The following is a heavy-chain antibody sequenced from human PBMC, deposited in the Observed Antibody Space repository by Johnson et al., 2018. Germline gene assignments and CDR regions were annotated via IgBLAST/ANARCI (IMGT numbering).Heavy chain of an antibody. CDR3: ARDRVGKWLVKNGMDV. V-gene: IGHV3-11*04. J-gene: IGHJ6*02. CDR1: GFIVSDYY. CDR2: ISGNGKRI. D-gene: IGHD6-19*01. Sequence: QVQLVQSGGGLVKPGGSLRLSCTASGFIVSDYYMTWIRQPPGKGLEWLSYISGNGKRIFYADSVKGRFTISRDNAKNSLYLQMNSLRAEDTAVYFCARDRVGKWLVKNGMDVWGQGTTVIVSS.